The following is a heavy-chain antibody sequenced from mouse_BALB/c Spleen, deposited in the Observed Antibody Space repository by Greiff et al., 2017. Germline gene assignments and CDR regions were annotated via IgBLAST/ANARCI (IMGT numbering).Heavy chain of an antibody. D-gene: IGHD1-1*01. V-gene: IGHV3-2*02. CDR1: GYSITSDYA. J-gene: IGHJ1*01. Sequence: EVQGVESGPGLVKPSQSLSLTCTVTGYSITSDYAWNWIRQFPGNKLEWMGYISYSGSTSYNPSLKSRISITRDTSKNQFFLQLNSVTTEDTATYYCAKAYGSSYWYFDVWGAGTTVTVSS. CDR3: AKAYGSSYWYFDV. CDR2: ISYSGST.